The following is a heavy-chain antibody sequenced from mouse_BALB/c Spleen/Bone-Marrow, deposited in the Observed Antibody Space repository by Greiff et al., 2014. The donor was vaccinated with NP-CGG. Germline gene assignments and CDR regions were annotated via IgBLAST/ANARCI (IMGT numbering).Heavy chain of an antibody. CDR2: IDPANGNT. J-gene: IGHJ2*01. V-gene: IGHV14-3*02. CDR1: GFNIKDTY. D-gene: IGHD2-4*01. CDR3: ARFPYDYGGGDY. Sequence: VQLKQSGAELVKPGASVKLSCTASGFNIKDTYMHWVKQRPEQGLEWIERIDPANGNTKYDPKFQGKATITADTSSNTAYLQLSSLTSEDTAVYYCARFPYDYGGGDYWGQGTTLTVSS.